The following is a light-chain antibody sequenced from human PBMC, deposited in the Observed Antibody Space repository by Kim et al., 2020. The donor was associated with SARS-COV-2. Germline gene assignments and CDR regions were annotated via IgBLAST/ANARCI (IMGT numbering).Light chain of an antibody. CDR3: QQYNNWPPA. CDR1: QSVSSK. V-gene: IGKV3-15*01. J-gene: IGKJ4*01. CDR2: GAS. Sequence: VSPGERATLSCRASQSVSSKLAWYQQKPGQAPRLLIYGASTRATGIAARFSGSGSGTEFTLTISSLQSEDLAVYYCQQYNNWPPAFGGGTKVDFK.